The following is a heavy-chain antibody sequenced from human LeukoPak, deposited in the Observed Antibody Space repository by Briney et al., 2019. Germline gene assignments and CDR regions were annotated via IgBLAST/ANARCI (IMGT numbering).Heavy chain of an antibody. CDR1: EFTFSNAW. Sequence: PGGSLRLSCAASEFTFSNAWMSWVRQAPGKGLEWVGRIKSKTDGGTTDYAAPVKGRFTISRDDSKNTLYLQMNSLKTEDTAVYYCTTRRTNYYDSRGIDYWGQGTLVTVSS. D-gene: IGHD3-22*01. CDR3: TTRRTNYYDSRGIDY. V-gene: IGHV3-15*01. J-gene: IGHJ4*02. CDR2: IKSKTDGGTT.